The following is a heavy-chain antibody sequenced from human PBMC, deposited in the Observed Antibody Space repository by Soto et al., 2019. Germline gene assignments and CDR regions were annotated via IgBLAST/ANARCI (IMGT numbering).Heavy chain of an antibody. D-gene: IGHD3-22*01. Sequence: GGSLRLSFAASGFTFSSYAMSWVRQAPGKGLEWVSAISRSGGSTYYADSVKGRFTISRDKSKNTLYLQMNSLRPEDTAVYYCAEEERVYYYDSSGYFVWGQGT. CDR2: ISRSGGST. CDR1: GFTFSSYA. J-gene: IGHJ4*02. CDR3: AEEERVYYYDSSGYFV. V-gene: IGHV3-23*01.